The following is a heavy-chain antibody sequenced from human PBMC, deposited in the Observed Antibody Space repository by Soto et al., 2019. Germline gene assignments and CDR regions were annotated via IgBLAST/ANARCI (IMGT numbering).Heavy chain of an antibody. CDR1: GFTFSSYT. J-gene: IGHJ6*02. D-gene: IGHD4-17*01. CDR2: IGTSSSYI. CDR3: ARDSVRDYLYYYYGMDV. Sequence: SLRLSCAASGFTFSSYTMNWVRQAPGRGLEWVSSIGTSSSYIYYADSVKGRFTISRDNAKNSPFLQMNSLRADDTAVYYCARDSVRDYLYYYYGMDVWGQGTTVTVSS. V-gene: IGHV3-21*01.